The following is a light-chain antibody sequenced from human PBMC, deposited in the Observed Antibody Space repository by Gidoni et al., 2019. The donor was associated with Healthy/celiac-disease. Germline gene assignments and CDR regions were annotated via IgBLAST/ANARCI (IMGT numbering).Light chain of an antibody. J-gene: IGKJ4*01. CDR1: QSISSY. Sequence: DIQMTQSPSSLSASVGYRVTIPCRASQSISSYLNWYQQKPGKAPKLLIYAASSLQSGVLSRFSGSGSGTDFTLTISSLQPEDFATYYCQQSYSTPPTFGGGTKVEIK. CDR3: QQSYSTPPT. CDR2: AAS. V-gene: IGKV1-39*01.